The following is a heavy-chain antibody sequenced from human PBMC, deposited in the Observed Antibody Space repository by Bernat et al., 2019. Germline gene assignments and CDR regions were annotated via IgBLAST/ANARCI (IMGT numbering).Heavy chain of an antibody. Sequence: QVTLKESGPVLVKPTETLTLTCTVSGFSLSNARMGVSWIRQPPGKTLEWLAHIFSNDEKSYSTSLKSRLTISKDTSKSQVVLTMTNMDPVDTATYYCARIPALDYDFYYYMDVWGKGTTVTVSS. CDR2: IFSNDEK. CDR1: GFSLSNARMG. V-gene: IGHV2-26*01. J-gene: IGHJ6*03. CDR3: ARIPALDYDFYYYMDV.